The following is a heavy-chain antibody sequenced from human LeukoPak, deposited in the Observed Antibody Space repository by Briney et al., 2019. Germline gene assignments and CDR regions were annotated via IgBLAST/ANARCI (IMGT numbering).Heavy chain of an antibody. CDR2: FYYSGST. J-gene: IGHJ4*02. CDR3: ARGWSNYYDSSGPGFDY. D-gene: IGHD3-22*01. V-gene: IGHV4-39*01. CDR1: GAYISSSSYY. Sequence: PSETLSLTCTVSGAYISSSSYYWGWIRQPPGKGLEWIGSFYYSGSTYYNPSLKSRVTISVDTSKNQFSLKLSSVTAADTAVYYCARGWSNYYDSSGPGFDYWGQGTLVTVSS.